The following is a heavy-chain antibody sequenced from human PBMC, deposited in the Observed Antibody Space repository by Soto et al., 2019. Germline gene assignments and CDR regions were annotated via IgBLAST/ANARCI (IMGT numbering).Heavy chain of an antibody. CDR2: MNPNSGNT. V-gene: IGHV1-8*01. CDR1: GYTFTSYD. Sequence: QVQLVQSGAEVKKPGASVKVSCKASGYTFTSYDINWVRQDPGQGLEWMGWMNPNSGNTGYAQKFQGRVTMTRTTTISTAYMELSSLSSEDTAVDYCARPLYGDNVDYWGQGTLVTVSS. CDR3: ARPLYGDNVDY. D-gene: IGHD4-17*01. J-gene: IGHJ4*02.